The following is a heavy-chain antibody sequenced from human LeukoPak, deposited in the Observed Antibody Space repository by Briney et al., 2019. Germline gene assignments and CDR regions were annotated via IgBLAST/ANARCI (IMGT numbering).Heavy chain of an antibody. J-gene: IGHJ4*02. CDR1: GFTFSSYG. D-gene: IGHD3-22*01. CDR2: IWYDGSNK. Sequence: GRSLRLSCAASGFTFSSYGMHWVRQAPGKGLEWVAVIWYDGSNKYYADSVKGRFTISRDNSKNTLYLQMNSLRVEDTAVYHCAKLIPGQDDDSGTDSWGQGTLVTVSS. V-gene: IGHV3-33*06. CDR3: AKLIPGQDDDSGTDS.